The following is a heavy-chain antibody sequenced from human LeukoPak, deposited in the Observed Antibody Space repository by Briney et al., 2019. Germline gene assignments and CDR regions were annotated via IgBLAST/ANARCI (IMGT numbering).Heavy chain of an antibody. CDR2: INSDGSST. D-gene: IGHD3-10*01. CDR3: AKSSGGIYY. V-gene: IGHV3-74*01. Sequence: GRSLRLSCAASGFTFDDYAMHWVRQAPGKGLVWVSRINSDGSSTSYADSVKGRFTISRDNAKNTLYLQMNSLRAEDTAVYYCAKSSGGIYYWGQGTLVTVSS. CDR1: GFTFDDYA. J-gene: IGHJ4*02.